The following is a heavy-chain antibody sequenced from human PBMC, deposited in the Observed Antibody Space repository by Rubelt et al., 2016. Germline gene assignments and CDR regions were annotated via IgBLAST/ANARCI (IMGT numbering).Heavy chain of an antibody. CDR2: IIPVFGTA. CDR1: GGTFSSYA. CDR3: ARCYGSGGYGNWFDP. V-gene: IGHV1-69*01. J-gene: IGHJ5*02. D-gene: IGHD3-10*01. Sequence: QVQLVQSGAEVKKPGSSVKVSCKASGGTFSSYAISWVRQAPGQGLEWMGGIIPVFGTANYAQKFQGRITMTADESTSTAYMELSSLRSEDTAVYYCARCYGSGGYGNWFDPWGQGTLVTVSS.